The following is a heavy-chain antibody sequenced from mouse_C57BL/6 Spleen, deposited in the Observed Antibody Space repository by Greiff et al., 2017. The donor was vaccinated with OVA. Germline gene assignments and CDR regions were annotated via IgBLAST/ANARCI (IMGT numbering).Heavy chain of an antibody. CDR1: GYTFTSYT. Sequence: LQESGAELARPGASVKMSCKASGYTFTSYTMHWVKQRPGQGLEWIGYINPSSGYTKYNQKFKDKATLTADKSSSTAYMQLSSLTSEDSAVYYCARLYYYGSSPLAMDYWGQGTSVTVSS. CDR2: INPSSGYT. V-gene: IGHV1-4*01. D-gene: IGHD1-1*01. J-gene: IGHJ4*01. CDR3: ARLYYYGSSPLAMDY.